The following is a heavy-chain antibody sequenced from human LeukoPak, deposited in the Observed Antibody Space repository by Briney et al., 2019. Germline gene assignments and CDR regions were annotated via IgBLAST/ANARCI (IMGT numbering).Heavy chain of an antibody. Sequence: ASVKVSCKASGYTFTGYYMHLVRQAPGQGLEWMGWINPNSGGTNYAQKFQGRVTMTRDTSISTAYMELSRLRSDDTAVYYCARDRVAVAGSYMDAWGKGTTVTVSS. D-gene: IGHD6-19*01. CDR2: INPNSGGT. CDR1: GYTFTGYY. V-gene: IGHV1-2*02. J-gene: IGHJ6*03. CDR3: ARDRVAVAGSYMDA.